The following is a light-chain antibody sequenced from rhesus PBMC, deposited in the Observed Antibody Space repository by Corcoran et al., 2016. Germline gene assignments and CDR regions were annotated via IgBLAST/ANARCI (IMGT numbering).Light chain of an antibody. CDR3: QQHNSYPRT. CDR1: QGISSW. Sequence: DIQMTQSPSSLSASVGDRVTITCQASQGISSWLAWYQQKPGKAPQHLIYAASSLQSGFPSRFSGSGSGTAFTLTIRSLQPEDFATYYCQQHNSYPRTFGQGTKVEIK. J-gene: IGKJ1*01. V-gene: IGKV1-33*02. CDR2: AAS.